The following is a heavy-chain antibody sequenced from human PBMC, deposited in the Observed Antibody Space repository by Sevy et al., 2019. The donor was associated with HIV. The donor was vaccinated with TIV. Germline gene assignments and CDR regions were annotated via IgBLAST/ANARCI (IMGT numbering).Heavy chain of an antibody. Sequence: ASVKVSCKASGYTFTSYGISWVRQAPGQGLEWMGWISAYNGNTNYAQKLQGRVTMTTDTSTSTAYMELRSLRSDDTAVYYCARDPYDSSPSRGAFDIWGQGTMVTVSS. CDR1: GYTFTSYG. D-gene: IGHD3-22*01. CDR3: ARDPYDSSPSRGAFDI. J-gene: IGHJ3*02. CDR2: ISAYNGNT. V-gene: IGHV1-18*01.